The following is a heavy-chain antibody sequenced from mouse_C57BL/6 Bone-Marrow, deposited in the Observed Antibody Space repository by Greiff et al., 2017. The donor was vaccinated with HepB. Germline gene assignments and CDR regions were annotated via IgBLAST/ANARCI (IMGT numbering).Heavy chain of an antibody. V-gene: IGHV1-42*01. J-gene: IGHJ2*01. CDR1: GYSFTGYY. CDR2: INPSTGGT. CDR3: ASWGPFDY. Sequence: EVKLMESGPELVKPGASVKISCKASGYSFTGYYMNWVKQSPEKSLEWIGEINPSTGGTTYNQKFKAKATLTVDKSSSTAYMQLKSLTSEDSAVYYCASWGPFDYWGQGTTLTVSS.